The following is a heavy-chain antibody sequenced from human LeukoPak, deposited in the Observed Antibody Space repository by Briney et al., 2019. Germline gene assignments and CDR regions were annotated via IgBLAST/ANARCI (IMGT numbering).Heavy chain of an antibody. J-gene: IGHJ3*02. CDR2: INPNSGGT. D-gene: IGHD2-8*01. CDR1: GYTFTGYY. CDR3: ARVGMVYAGADAFDI. Sequence: ASVKVSCKASGYTFTGYYMHWVRQAPGQGLEWMGWINPNSGGTNYAQKFQGRVTMTRDTSISTAYMELSRLRSDDTAVYYCARVGMVYAGADAFDIWGQGTMVTVSS. V-gene: IGHV1-2*02.